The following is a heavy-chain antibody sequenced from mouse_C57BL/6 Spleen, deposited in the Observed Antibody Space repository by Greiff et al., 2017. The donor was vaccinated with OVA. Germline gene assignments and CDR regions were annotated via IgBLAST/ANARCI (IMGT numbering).Heavy chain of an antibody. V-gene: IGHV5-9*01. CDR3: ASYGNYFDY. Sequence: EVKLVESGGGLVKPGGSLKLSCAASGFSFRSYTMSWVRQTPETRLEWVATISGGGGNTYSPDSVKGRFTISSDNAKNTLYLQMSSLRSEDTALYYCASYGNYFDYWGQGTTLTVSS. CDR2: ISGGGGNT. CDR1: GFSFRSYT. D-gene: IGHD2-1*01. J-gene: IGHJ2*01.